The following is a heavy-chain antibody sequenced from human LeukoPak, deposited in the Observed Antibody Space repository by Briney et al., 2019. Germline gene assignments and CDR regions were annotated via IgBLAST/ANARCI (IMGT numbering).Heavy chain of an antibody. CDR2: ISAYNCNT. V-gene: IGHV1-18*01. D-gene: IGHD2-15*01. CDR3: ARDLGYCSGGSCYSRGMDV. Sequence: ASVKVSCKASGYTFTSYGISWVRQAPGQGLEWMGWISAYNCNTNYAQKLQGRVTMTTDTSTSTAYMELRSLRSDDTAVYYCARDLGYCSGGSCYSRGMDVWGQGTTVTVSS. CDR1: GYTFTSYG. J-gene: IGHJ6*02.